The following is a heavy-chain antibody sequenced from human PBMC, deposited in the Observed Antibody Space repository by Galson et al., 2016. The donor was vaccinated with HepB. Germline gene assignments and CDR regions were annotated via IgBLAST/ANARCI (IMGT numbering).Heavy chain of an antibody. J-gene: IGHJ4*02. CDR2: ISSGGKT. D-gene: IGHD2-2*01. CDR1: GFIVSNNY. CDR3: ARVRCISPTCHDFDC. V-gene: IGHV3-53*01. Sequence: SLRLSCAGSGFIVSNNYMSWVRQAPGKGLEWVSVISSGGKTYFADSVKGRLSISSDNAKNTLFLHMNSLRAEDTAVYYCARVRCISPTCHDFDCWGQGTLVTVSS.